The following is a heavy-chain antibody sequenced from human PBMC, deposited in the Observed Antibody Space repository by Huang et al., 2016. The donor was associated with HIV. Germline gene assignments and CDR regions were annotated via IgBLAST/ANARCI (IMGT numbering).Heavy chain of an antibody. CDR3: ARSAYGDLDY. CDR2: MNPNTGNT. V-gene: IGHV1-8*02. D-gene: IGHD4-17*01. J-gene: IGHJ4*02. Sequence: QVHLVQSGAEVKKPGASVKVSCKASGYTFTNYDINWVRQAPGRGLEWWGWMNPNTGNTGFAQSFQGRVTMTRKTSITTAYMELTSLTSEDTAVYYCARSAYGDLDYWGLGTLVIVSS. CDR1: GYTFTNYD.